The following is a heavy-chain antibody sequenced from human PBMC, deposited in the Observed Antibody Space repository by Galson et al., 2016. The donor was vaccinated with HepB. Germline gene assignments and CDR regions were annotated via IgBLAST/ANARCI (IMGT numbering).Heavy chain of an antibody. CDR3: AREGELSTKIYYYYGMDV. Sequence: SLRLSCAASGFTFSNYAMHWVRQAPGKGLEWVAVISYDGGNKYYADSVEGRFTISRDNSKNTLYLQMNGLRTEDVALYFCAREGELSTKIYYYYGMDVWGQGTTVTVSS. CDR1: GFTFSNYA. V-gene: IGHV3-30-3*01. D-gene: IGHD3-16*02. J-gene: IGHJ6*02. CDR2: ISYDGGNK.